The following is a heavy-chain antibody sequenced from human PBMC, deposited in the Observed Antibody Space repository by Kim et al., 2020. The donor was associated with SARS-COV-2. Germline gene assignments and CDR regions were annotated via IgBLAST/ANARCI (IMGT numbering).Heavy chain of an antibody. J-gene: IGHJ3*02. Sequence: SETRSLTCTVSGGSISSEDYYWSWIRQPPGKGLEWIGYTSHSGSTYYNPSLKSRITISTDTSKNHFSLTLTSVTTADTAVYYCATAAGDAFDIWGQGTMV. CDR1: GGSISSEDYY. V-gene: IGHV4-30-4*01. CDR3: ATAAGDAFDI. CDR2: TSHSGST. D-gene: IGHD6-13*01.